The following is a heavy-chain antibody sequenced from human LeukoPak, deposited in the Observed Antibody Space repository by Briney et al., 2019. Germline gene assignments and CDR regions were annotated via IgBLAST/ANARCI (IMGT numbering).Heavy chain of an antibody. V-gene: IGHV4-39*07. J-gene: IGHJ5*02. CDR1: GGSISSSSYY. CDR3: ARDRRARERYFDWLYRPNWFDP. Sequence: SETLSLTCTVSGGSISSSSYYWGWIRQPPGKGLEWIGSIYYSGSTYYNPSLKSRVTISVDTSKNQFSLKLSSVTAADTAVYYCARDRRARERYFDWLYRPNWFDPWGQGTLVTVSS. CDR2: IYYSGST. D-gene: IGHD3-9*01.